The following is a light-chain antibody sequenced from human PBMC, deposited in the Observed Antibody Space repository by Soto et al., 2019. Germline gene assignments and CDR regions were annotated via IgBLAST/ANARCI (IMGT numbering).Light chain of an antibody. CDR3: YSYTGGWTWV. Sequence: QSVLTQPASVSGSPGQSITISCTGTNSDIGAYKYVSWYQQLPGKVPKLMIYEVTNRPSGISNRFSGSKSGNTASLTIYGLQVVDEADYHCYSYTGGWTWVFGGGTKLTVL. CDR1: NSDIGAYKY. CDR2: EVT. V-gene: IGLV2-14*01. J-gene: IGLJ3*02.